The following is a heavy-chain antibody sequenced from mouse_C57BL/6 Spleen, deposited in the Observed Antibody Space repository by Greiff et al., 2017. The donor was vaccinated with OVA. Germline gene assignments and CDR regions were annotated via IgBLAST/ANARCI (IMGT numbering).Heavy chain of an antibody. CDR1: GFTFTDYY. V-gene: IGHV7-3*01. J-gene: IGHJ3*01. CDR3: ARSGTLYGSSSWFAY. Sequence: EVQLVESGGGLVQPGGSLSLSCAASGFTFTDYYMSWVRQPPGKALEWLGFIRNKANGYTTEYSASVKGRFTISRDNSQSILYLQMNALRAEDSATYYGARSGTLYGSSSWFAYWGQGTLVTVSA. D-gene: IGHD1-1*01. CDR2: IRNKANGYTT.